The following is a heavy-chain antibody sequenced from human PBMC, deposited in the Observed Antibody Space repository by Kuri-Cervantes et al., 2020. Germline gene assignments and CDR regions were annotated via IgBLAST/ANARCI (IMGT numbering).Heavy chain of an antibody. Sequence: GGSLRLSCAASGFTFSSYAMSWVRQAPGKGLEWVSYISSSSSTIYYADSVKGRFTISRDNAKNSLYLQMNSLRDEDAAVYYCARDMITFGGVIVKDWYFDLWGRGTLVTVSS. V-gene: IGHV3-48*02. D-gene: IGHD3-16*02. J-gene: IGHJ2*01. CDR1: GFTFSSYA. CDR2: ISSSSSTI. CDR3: ARDMITFGGVIVKDWYFDL.